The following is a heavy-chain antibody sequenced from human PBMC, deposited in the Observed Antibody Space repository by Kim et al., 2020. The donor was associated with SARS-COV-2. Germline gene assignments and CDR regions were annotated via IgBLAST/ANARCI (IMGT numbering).Heavy chain of an antibody. Sequence: GGALRLSCAASVFTFSSYCMHWVRHAPGKGLVWVSCIDSDGSSTSYADSVKGRFTISRDNAKNTLYLQMNSLRAEDTAVYYCARGYSYGLFDYWGQGTLVTVSS. CDR2: IDSDGSST. D-gene: IGHD5-18*01. V-gene: IGHV3-74*01. J-gene: IGHJ4*02. CDR1: VFTFSSYC. CDR3: ARGYSYGLFDY.